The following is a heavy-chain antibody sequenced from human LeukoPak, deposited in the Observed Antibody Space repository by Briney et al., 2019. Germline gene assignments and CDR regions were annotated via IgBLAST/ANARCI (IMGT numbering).Heavy chain of an antibody. D-gene: IGHD3-10*01. CDR1: GFTFSSYG. Sequence: GRSLRLSCAASGFTFSSYGMHWVRQAPGKGLEWVAVISYDGSNKYYADSVKGRFTISRDNSKNTLYLQMNSLRAEDTAVYYCVKVRYRIGVKTEQYFQHWGQGTLVTVSS. CDR3: VKVRYRIGVKTEQYFQH. J-gene: IGHJ1*01. CDR2: ISYDGSNK. V-gene: IGHV3-30*18.